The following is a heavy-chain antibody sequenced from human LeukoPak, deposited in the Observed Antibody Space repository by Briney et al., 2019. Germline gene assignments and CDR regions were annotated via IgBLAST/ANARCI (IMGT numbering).Heavy chain of an antibody. Sequence: ASVKVSCKASGYTFTSYDINWVRQATGQGLEWMGWMNPNSGNTGYAQKFQSRVTMTRNTSISTAYKELSSLRSEDTAVYYCARAALGDYYYYGMDVWGQGTTVTVSS. D-gene: IGHD6-25*01. V-gene: IGHV1-8*01. CDR3: ARAALGDYYYYGMDV. CDR2: MNPNSGNT. J-gene: IGHJ6*02. CDR1: GYTFTSYD.